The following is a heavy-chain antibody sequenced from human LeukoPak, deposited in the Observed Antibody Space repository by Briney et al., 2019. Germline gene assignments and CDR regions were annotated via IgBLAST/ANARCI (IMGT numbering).Heavy chain of an antibody. CDR1: SGSISGYY. J-gene: IGHJ4*02. V-gene: IGHV4-59*01. D-gene: IGHD1-7*01. CDR3: ARGDIIGTLGYFDY. Sequence: SETLSLTCTVSSGSISGYYWSWIRQPPGKGLEWIGYIDYSGSTNYTPSLKSRVTISVDTSNNQFSLKVSSVTAADTAVYYCARGDIIGTLGYFDYWGQGTLVTVSS. CDR2: IDYSGST.